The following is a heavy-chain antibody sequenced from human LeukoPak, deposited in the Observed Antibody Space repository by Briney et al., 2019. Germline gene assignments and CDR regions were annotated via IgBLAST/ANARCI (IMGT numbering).Heavy chain of an antibody. J-gene: IGHJ4*02. CDR2: IYYSGST. V-gene: IGHV4-59*01. CDR1: GGSINSYY. CDR3: ARDTRAYNYGLDY. D-gene: IGHD5-18*01. Sequence: SETLSLTCTVSGGSINSYYWSWIRQPPGKGLEWIGYIYYSGSTNYSPSLKSRVTISVDTSKNQFYLKLNPVTAADTAVYYCARDTRAYNYGLDYWGQGTLVTVSS.